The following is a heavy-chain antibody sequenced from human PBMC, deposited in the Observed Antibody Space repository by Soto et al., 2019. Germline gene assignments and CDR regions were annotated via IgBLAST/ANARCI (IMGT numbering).Heavy chain of an antibody. CDR1: GGSISSYY. CDR3: ARGRYSYGYYWFDP. J-gene: IGHJ5*02. D-gene: IGHD5-18*01. Sequence: SETLSLTCTVSGGSISSYYWSWIRQPPGKGLEWIGYIYYSGSTNYNPPLKSRVTISVDTSKNQFSLKLSSVTAADTAVYYCARGRYSYGYYWFDPWGQGTLVTVS. V-gene: IGHV4-59*01. CDR2: IYYSGST.